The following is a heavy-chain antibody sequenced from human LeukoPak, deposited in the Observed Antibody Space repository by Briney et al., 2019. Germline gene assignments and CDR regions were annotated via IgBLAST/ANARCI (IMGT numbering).Heavy chain of an antibody. Sequence: SQTLSLTCAISGDSVSSNSAVWNWIRQSPSRGLEWLGRTYYRSKWSNDFAVSVKSRITINPDTSKNQFSLQLNSVTPEDTAVYYCARSALGTFYFDYWGQGTLVTVSS. J-gene: IGHJ4*02. CDR3: ARSALGTFYFDY. V-gene: IGHV6-1*01. CDR2: TYYRSKWSN. D-gene: IGHD2/OR15-2a*01. CDR1: GDSVSSNSAV.